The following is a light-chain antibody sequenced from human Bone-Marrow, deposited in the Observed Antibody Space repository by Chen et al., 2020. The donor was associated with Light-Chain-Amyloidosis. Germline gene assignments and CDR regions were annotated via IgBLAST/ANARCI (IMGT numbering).Light chain of an antibody. CDR3: CSYAGSSTFYV. Sequence: QSALTQPASVSGSPGQPFTISCTRTSSDVGCYNLVSLYQQHPGKAPKLMIYEVSKRPSGVSNRFSGSKSGNTASLTISGLQAEDEADYYCCSYAGSSTFYVFGTGTKVTVL. J-gene: IGLJ1*01. V-gene: IGLV2-23*02. CDR1: SSDVGCYNL. CDR2: EVS.